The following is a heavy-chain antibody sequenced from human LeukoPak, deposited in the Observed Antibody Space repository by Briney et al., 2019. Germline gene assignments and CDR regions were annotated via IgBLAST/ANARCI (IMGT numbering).Heavy chain of an antibody. CDR1: GDTFSSYD. J-gene: IGHJ4*02. D-gene: IGHD5-18*01. CDR2: MNPNSGNT. V-gene: IGHV1-8*01. Sequence: ASVKVSCKASGDTFSSYDFNWVRQATGQGLEWMGWMNPNSGNTGFAQKFQGRVTMTTDISTSTAYMELRSLRSDDTAVFYCVRDLGVDTSMIFFDYWGQGTRVTVSS. CDR3: VRDLGVDTSMIFFDY.